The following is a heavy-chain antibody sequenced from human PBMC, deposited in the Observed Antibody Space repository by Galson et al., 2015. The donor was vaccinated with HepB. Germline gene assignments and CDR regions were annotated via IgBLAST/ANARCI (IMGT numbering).Heavy chain of an antibody. V-gene: IGHV4-59*01. J-gene: IGHJ5*02. CDR1: GGSISSYY. CDR3: ARLGNWFDP. CDR2: IYYSGST. Sequence: SETLSLTCTVSGGSISSYYWSWIRQPPGKGLEWIGYIYYSGSTNYNPSLKSRVTISVDTSKNQFSLKLSSVTAADTAVYYCARLGNWFDPWGQGTLVTVSS.